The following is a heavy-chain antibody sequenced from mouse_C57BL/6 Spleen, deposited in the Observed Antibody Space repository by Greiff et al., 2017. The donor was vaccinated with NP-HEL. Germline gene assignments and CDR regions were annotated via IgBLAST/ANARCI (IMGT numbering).Heavy chain of an antibody. CDR1: GFTFSNYW. Sequence: DVMLVESGGGLVQPGGSMKLSCVASGFTFSNYWMNWVRQSPEKGLEWVAQIRLKSDNYATPYAESVKGRFTISSDDSKSSVYLQMNNLRAEDTGIYYCTGRVSWYFDVWGTGTTVTVSS. V-gene: IGHV6-3*01. D-gene: IGHD2-2*01. J-gene: IGHJ1*03. CDR2: IRLKSDNYAT. CDR3: TGRVSWYFDV.